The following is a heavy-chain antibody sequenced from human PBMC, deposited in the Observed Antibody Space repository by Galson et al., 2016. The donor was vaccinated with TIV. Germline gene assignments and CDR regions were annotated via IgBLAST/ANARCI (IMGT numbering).Heavy chain of an antibody. CDR1: GGTFTSFA. D-gene: IGHD3-3*01. CDR3: ARGGWSGDPGYYHYYYMDV. J-gene: IGHJ6*03. CDR2: TVPMFGIV. Sequence: SVKVSCKASGGTFTSFAISWVRQSRGQGLEWMGGTVPMFGIVTYAQKFQGKITLTADASTSTAYMELRSLRSDDTAVYYCARGGWSGDPGYYHYYYMDVWGTGTTVIVSS. V-gene: IGHV1-69*13.